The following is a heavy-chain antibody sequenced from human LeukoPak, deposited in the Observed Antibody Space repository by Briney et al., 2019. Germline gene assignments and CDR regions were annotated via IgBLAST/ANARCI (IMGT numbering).Heavy chain of an antibody. Sequence: GGSLRLSCAASGFTFSSYSMNWVRQAPGKGLEWVSSISSSSSYIYYADSVKGRFTISRDNAKNSLYLQMNSLRAEDTAVYYCARDLRGSSSSYGMDVWGQGTTVTVSS. CDR3: ARDLRGSSSSYGMDV. CDR1: GFTFSSYS. J-gene: IGHJ6*02. CDR2: ISSSSSYI. V-gene: IGHV3-21*01. D-gene: IGHD6-13*01.